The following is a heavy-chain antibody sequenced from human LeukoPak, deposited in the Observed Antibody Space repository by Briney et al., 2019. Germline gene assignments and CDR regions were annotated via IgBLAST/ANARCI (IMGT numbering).Heavy chain of an antibody. CDR2: MNPNSGNT. D-gene: IGHD2-21*02. Sequence: ASVKVSCKASGYTFTNYDINWVRQATGQGLEWMGWMNPNSGNTGYAQKFQGRVTMTRNTSISTAYMELSSLRSEDTAVYYCARGPTPVVVTALYENWFDPWGQGTLVTVSS. V-gene: IGHV1-8*02. CDR1: GYTFTNYD. CDR3: ARGPTPVVVTALYENWFDP. J-gene: IGHJ5*02.